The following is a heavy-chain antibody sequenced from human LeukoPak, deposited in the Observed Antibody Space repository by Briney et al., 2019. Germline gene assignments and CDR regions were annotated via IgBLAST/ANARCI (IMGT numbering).Heavy chain of an antibody. CDR1: GFTFSSYA. CDR3: AKGLEDTAMVPGDY. J-gene: IGHJ4*02. V-gene: IGHV3-30*04. Sequence: GGSLRLSCAASGFTFSSYAMHWVRQAPGKGLEWVAVISYDGSNKYYADSVKGRFTIPRDNSKNTLYLQMNSLRAEDTAVYYCAKGLEDTAMVPGDYWGQGTLVTVSS. D-gene: IGHD5-18*01. CDR2: ISYDGSNK.